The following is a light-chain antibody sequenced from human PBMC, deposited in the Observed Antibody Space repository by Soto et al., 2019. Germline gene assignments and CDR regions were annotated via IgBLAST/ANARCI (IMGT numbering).Light chain of an antibody. J-gene: IGLJ3*02. CDR2: DDN. CDR3: CSYAGSRPM. CDR1: STDVGGYKV. V-gene: IGLV2-23*01. Sequence: QSALTQPASVSGSPGQSITISCTGTSTDVGGYKVVSWYQQHPGKAPKAMIYDDNKRPSGVSDRFSGSKSGNTASLTISGLQADDEADYYCCSYAGSRPMFGGGTKLTVL.